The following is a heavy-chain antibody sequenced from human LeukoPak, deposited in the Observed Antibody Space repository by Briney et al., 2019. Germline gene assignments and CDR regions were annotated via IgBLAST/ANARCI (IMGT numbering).Heavy chain of an antibody. CDR2: INAGNGNT. V-gene: IGHV1-3*01. Sequence: ASVKVSCKASGYTFTSYAMHWVRQAPGQRLEWMGWINAGNGNTKYSQKFQGRVTITADKSTSTAYMELSSLRSEDTAVYYCARGWPQDAFDIWGQGTMVTVSS. CDR3: ARGWPQDAFDI. D-gene: IGHD5-24*01. CDR1: GYTFTSYA. J-gene: IGHJ3*02.